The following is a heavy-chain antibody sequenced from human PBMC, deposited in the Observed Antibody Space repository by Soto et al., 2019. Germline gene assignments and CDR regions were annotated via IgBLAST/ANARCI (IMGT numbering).Heavy chain of an antibody. CDR2: IXXXFXTX. Sequence: EVSCKASGGSFSSYAISLVRQAPGQGLEWXGGIXXXFXTXXXPXXXEGRVTITADKSTSTAYMELSSLRSEDTAVYYCARASSGYYFPADYWGQGTLVTVSS. V-gene: IGHV1-69*06. J-gene: IGHJ4*02. D-gene: IGHD3-22*01. CDR3: ARASSGYYFPADY. CDR1: GGSFSSYA.